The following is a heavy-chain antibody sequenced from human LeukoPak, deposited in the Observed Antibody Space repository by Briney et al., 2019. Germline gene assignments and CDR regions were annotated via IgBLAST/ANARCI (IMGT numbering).Heavy chain of an antibody. CDR1: GGTFSSYA. D-gene: IGHD2-2*02. CDR2: IIPIFGTA. J-gene: IGHJ4*02. Sequence: ASVKVSCKASGGTFSSYAISWVQQAPGQGLEWMGGIIPIFGTANYAQKFQGRVTITADESTSTAYMELSSLRSEDTAVYYYARNALYCSSTSCYTPDYWGQGTLVTVSS. V-gene: IGHV1-69*13. CDR3: ARNALYCSSTSCYTPDY.